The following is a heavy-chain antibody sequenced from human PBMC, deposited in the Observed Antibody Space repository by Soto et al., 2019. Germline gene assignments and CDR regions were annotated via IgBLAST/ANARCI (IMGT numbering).Heavy chain of an antibody. CDR1: GGSISSSNW. V-gene: IGHV4-4*02. J-gene: IGHJ5*02. CDR2: IYQSGSP. Sequence: ASETLSLTCAVSGGSISSSNWWSWVRQPPGKGLEWIGEIYQSGSPNYNPSLKSRVIISVDKSKNQFSLKLNSVTAADTAVYYCARVPPPPDYDILTGYYLPWGQGTLVTVSS. D-gene: IGHD3-9*01. CDR3: ARVPPPPDYDILTGYYLP.